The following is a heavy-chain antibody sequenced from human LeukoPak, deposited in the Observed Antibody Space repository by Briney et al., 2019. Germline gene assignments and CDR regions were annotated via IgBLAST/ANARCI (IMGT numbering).Heavy chain of an antibody. CDR2: INHSGST. D-gene: IGHD3-9*01. CDR1: GGSFSGYY. Sequence: SETLSLTCAVYGGSFSGYYWSWIRQPPGKGLEWIGEINHSGSTNYNPSPKSRVTISVDTSKNQFSLKLSSVTAADTAVYYCARAYYDILTSNWFDPWGQGTLVTVSS. V-gene: IGHV4-34*01. J-gene: IGHJ5*02. CDR3: ARAYYDILTSNWFDP.